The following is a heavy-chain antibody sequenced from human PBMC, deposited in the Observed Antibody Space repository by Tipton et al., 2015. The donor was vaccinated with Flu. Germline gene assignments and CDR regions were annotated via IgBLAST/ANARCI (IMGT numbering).Heavy chain of an antibody. CDR1: AGSISSYY. Sequence: TLSLTCTISAGSISSYYWTWVRQPPGKGLEWIGDVYYSGRTNYRPSLNSRVTMSADTSINQVSLKLTSVTAADTAIYYCVRTKDGYTLSNFVYWGQGTLVTVSS. J-gene: IGHJ4*02. V-gene: IGHV4-59*08. D-gene: IGHD5-24*01. CDR2: VYYSGRT. CDR3: VRTKDGYTLSNFVY.